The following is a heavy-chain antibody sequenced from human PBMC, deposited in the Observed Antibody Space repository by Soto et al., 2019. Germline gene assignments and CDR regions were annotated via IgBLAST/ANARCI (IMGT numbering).Heavy chain of an antibody. J-gene: IGHJ6*02. CDR3: ARDRGDGSGSYRITYYYYYGMDV. D-gene: IGHD3-10*01. CDR1: GGTYSSYA. V-gene: IGHV1-69*01. Sequence: SLKVYCKSSGGTYSSYAIGWVRQKPGQGLEWMGGIIPIFGTANYAQKFQGRVTITADESTSTAYMELSSLRSEDTAVYYCARDRGDGSGSYRITYYYYYGMDVWGQGPTVNVS. CDR2: IIPIFGTA.